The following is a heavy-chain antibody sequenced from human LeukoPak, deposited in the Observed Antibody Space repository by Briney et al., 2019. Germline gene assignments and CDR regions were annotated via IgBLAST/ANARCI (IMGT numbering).Heavy chain of an antibody. J-gene: IGHJ5*02. Sequence: ASVKVSCKASGYTXTDYYMHWVRQAPGQGLDWMGWLNPNSGDTNYAQKFQGRVSMTRDTSISTAYMDLSDLRSDDTAVYYCARALGAIATRPRSWFDPWGQGTLVIVSS. CDR2: LNPNSGDT. V-gene: IGHV1-2*02. CDR3: ARALGAIATRPRSWFDP. CDR1: GYTXTDYY. D-gene: IGHD6-6*01.